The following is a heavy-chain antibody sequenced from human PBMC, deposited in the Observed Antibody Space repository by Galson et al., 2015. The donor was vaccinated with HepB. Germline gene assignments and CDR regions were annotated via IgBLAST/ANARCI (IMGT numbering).Heavy chain of an antibody. Sequence: SVKVSCKASGCLFTGYFLHWVRQAPGAGLEWMGRSNPNSGGINFAQRFQGRVTLTRDESISTSYMELTRLTSDDTAVYFCARAKGECNDTHCQTYWYFDVWGRGTLVTVSS. J-gene: IGHJ2*01. CDR3: ARAKGECNDTHCQTYWYFDV. CDR2: SNPNSGGI. D-gene: IGHD2/OR15-2a*01. CDR1: GCLFTGYF. V-gene: IGHV1-2*06.